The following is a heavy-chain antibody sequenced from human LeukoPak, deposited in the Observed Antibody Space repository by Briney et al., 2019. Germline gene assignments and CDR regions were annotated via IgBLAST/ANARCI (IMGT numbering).Heavy chain of an antibody. D-gene: IGHD3-22*01. V-gene: IGHV4-59*01. CDR1: GGSISSYY. J-gene: IGHJ6*02. CDR2: IYYSGST. Sequence: SETLSLTCTVSGGSISSYYWSWIRQTPGKGLAWSGYIYYSGSTNYNPSLKSRVTISVDTSKNQFSLKLSSVTAADTAVYYCARETYYYDSSGYHGMDVWGQGTTVTVSS. CDR3: ARETYYYDSSGYHGMDV.